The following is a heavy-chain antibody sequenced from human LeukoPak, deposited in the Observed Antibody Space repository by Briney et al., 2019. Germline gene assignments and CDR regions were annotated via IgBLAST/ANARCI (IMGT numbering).Heavy chain of an antibody. CDR1: GFTFKAYW. D-gene: IGHD5-18*01. CDR3: ARLRYTYGKNFDY. J-gene: IGHJ4*02. V-gene: IGHV3-7*01. CDR2: IQQDGSEK. Sequence: PGGSLRLSCEASGFTFKAYWMSWVRQAPGTGLEWVANIQQDGSEKNYVDSVKGRFTTSRDNARNSLYLEMNSLRAEDTAVYYCARLRYTYGKNFDYWGQGTLVTVSS.